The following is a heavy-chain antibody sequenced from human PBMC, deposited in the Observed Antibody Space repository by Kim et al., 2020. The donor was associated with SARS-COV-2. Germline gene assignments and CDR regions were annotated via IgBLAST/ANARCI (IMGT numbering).Heavy chain of an antibody. CDR2: A. J-gene: IGHJ4*02. CDR3: ARDRSDSTDY. Sequence: ANHAQQFRARVTLTADKSTSTAYMKLSSLRSEDTAGYYCARDRSDSTDYWGQGTLVTVSS. V-gene: IGHV1-69*04. D-gene: IGHD2-21*02.